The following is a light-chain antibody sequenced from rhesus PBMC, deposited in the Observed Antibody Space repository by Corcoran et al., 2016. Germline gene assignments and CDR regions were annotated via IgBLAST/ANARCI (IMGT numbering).Light chain of an antibody. CDR2: SAY. V-gene: IGKV3-40*03. CDR1: QSVGSY. CDR3: QQYNDLLPT. Sequence: EIVMTQSPATLSLSPGETATLSCRASQSVGSYLALYQQKPGQAPKLLVHSAYFRATGIPDRFSGSGSRTDFTLTISRLVPEDVGGYHCQQYNDLLPTFGPGTKLDIK. J-gene: IGKJ3*01.